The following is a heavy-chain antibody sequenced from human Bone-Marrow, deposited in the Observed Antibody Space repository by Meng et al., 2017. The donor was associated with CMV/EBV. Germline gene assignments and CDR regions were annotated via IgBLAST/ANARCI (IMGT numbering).Heavy chain of an antibody. D-gene: IGHD1-1*01. Sequence: GESLKISCAASGFTFSSYWMSWVRQAPGKGLEWVANIKQDGSEKYYVDSVKGRFTISRDNAKNSLYLQMNSLRAEDTAVYYCAGGYAGLQLNIWGQGTMVTVSS. CDR2: IKQDGSEK. V-gene: IGHV3-7*04. CDR1: GFTFSSYW. J-gene: IGHJ3*02. CDR3: AGGYAGLQLNI.